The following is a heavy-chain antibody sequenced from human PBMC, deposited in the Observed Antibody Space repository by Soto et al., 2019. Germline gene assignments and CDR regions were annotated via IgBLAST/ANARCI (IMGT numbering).Heavy chain of an antibody. Sequence: EVQLVESGGGLVQPGGSLRLSCAASGFTFSTYAMSWVRQAPGKGLEWVSIISGSGGSAQYADSVKGRFTISRDSSKNTLYLQMNGLRAEDTAVYYCAKDLSSSWHYFDYWGQGTLVTVSS. CDR3: AKDLSSSWHYFDY. D-gene: IGHD6-13*01. J-gene: IGHJ4*02. V-gene: IGHV3-23*04. CDR2: ISGSGGSA. CDR1: GFTFSTYA.